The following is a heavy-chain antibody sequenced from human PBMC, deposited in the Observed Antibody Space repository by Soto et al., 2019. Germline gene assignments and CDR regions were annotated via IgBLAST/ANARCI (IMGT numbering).Heavy chain of an antibody. CDR2: IIPILGIA. V-gene: IGHV1-69*02. CDR3: ARAYGSSRGNWFDP. CDR1: GGTFSSYT. J-gene: IGHJ5*02. D-gene: IGHD6-19*01. Sequence: QVQLVQSGAEVKKPGSSVKVSCKASGGTFSSYTISWVRQAPGQGLEWMGRIIPILGIANYAQKFQGRLTITADKSTSTAYMELSSLRSEDTAVYYCARAYGSSRGNWFDPWGQGTLVTVSS.